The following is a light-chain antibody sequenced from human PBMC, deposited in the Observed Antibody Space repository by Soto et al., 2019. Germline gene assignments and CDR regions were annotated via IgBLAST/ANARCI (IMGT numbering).Light chain of an antibody. V-gene: IGKV1-5*01. CDR1: QRISSW. CDR3: QQYNDYRT. Sequence: DIQMTQSPSTLAASPGDRVTITCRASQRISSWLAWYQQKPGKAPKLLIYDASSLKSGVPSRFSGSGSGTEFTLTISSLQADDFGTYYCQQYNDYRTFGQGTKVDIK. CDR2: DAS. J-gene: IGKJ1*01.